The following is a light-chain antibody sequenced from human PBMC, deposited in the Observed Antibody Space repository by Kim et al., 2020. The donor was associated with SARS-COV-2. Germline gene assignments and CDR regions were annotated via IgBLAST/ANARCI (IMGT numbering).Light chain of an antibody. CDR3: QHYGTSSWT. Sequence: EIVLTQSPGTLSLSPGDRATLSRRASQSVSTINLAWYQQKPGQAPRLLIYGASTRATGIPDRFTGSGSGTDFTLTISRLEPEDFAAYFCQHYGTSSWTFGQGTKVDIK. V-gene: IGKV3-20*01. CDR2: GAS. CDR1: QSVSTIN. J-gene: IGKJ1*01.